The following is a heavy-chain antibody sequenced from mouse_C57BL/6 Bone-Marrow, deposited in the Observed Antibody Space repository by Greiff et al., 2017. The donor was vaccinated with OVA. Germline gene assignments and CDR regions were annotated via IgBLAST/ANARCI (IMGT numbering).Heavy chain of an antibody. D-gene: IGHD1-1*01. CDR2: IRSKRNNYAT. J-gene: IGHJ4*01. CDR1: GFSFNTYA. CDR3: VAVENAMDY. Sequence: DVKLVESGGGLVQPKGSLKLSCAASGFSFNTYAMNWVRQAPGKGLEWVARIRSKRNNYATYYADSVKDRFTISRDDSDSMLYLQINNVKTEDTAIDYCVAVENAMDYWGQGTSVTVSS. V-gene: IGHV10-1*01.